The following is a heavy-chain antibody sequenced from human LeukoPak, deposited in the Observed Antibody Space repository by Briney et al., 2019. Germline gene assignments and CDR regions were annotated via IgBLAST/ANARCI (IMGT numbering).Heavy chain of an antibody. CDR3: GRDFGLTGTKRSFDI. CDR1: GFSLSSSW. CDR2: INEAGSGS. V-gene: IGHV3-7*03. Sequence: GGSLRLSCAAPGFSLSSSWMTWVRQAPGKGLEWVGNINEAGSGSNYVDSVKGRFTISRDNAKNSLDLQMNSLRAEDTAVYYCGRDFGLTGTKRSFDIWGQGTMVTVSS. D-gene: IGHD1-7*01. J-gene: IGHJ3*02.